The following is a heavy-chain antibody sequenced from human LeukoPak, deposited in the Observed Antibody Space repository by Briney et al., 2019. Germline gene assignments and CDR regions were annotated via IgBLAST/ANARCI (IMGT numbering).Heavy chain of an antibody. J-gene: IGHJ6*02. V-gene: IGHV4-59*01. CDR2: IHNSGRT. CDR1: GGSISNFY. Sequence: PSETLSLTCTVSGGSISNFYWSWIRQPPGKGLEWIGYIHNSGRTNYNPSLQSRVTISVDMSKNQSSLKPISVTATDTAVYYCARENTMVRGVYYYGMDVWGQGTTVTVSS. CDR3: ARENTMVRGVYYYGMDV. D-gene: IGHD3-10*01.